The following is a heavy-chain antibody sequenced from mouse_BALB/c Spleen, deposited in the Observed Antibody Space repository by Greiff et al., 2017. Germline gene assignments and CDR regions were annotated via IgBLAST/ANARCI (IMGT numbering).Heavy chain of an antibody. V-gene: IGHV5-6-5*01. CDR1: GFTFSSYA. CDR2: ISSGGST. Sequence: EVNLVESGGGLVKPGGSLKLSCAASGFTFSSYAMSWVRQTPEKRLEWVASISSGGSTYYPDSVKGRFTISRDNARNILYLQMSSLRSEDTAMYYCAREGYDVGAMDDWGQGTSVTVSS. J-gene: IGHJ4*01. CDR3: AREGYDVGAMDD. D-gene: IGHD2-14*01.